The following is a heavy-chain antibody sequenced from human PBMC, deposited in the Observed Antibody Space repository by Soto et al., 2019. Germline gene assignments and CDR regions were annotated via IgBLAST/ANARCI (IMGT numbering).Heavy chain of an antibody. CDR3: ARESSSPNYYYCGMDV. J-gene: IGHJ6*02. Sequence: QVQLVQSGGEVKKPGSSVKVSCRASGGTFSSYAVSWVRQAPGQGLEWMGVIIPTLNTPKYAPKFQDRVTITADAAATIAYMEVSSLRSEDTAVYYCARESSSPNYYYCGMDVWGQGTTVTVSS. D-gene: IGHD6-6*01. V-gene: IGHV1-69*01. CDR2: IIPTLNTP. CDR1: GGTFSSYA.